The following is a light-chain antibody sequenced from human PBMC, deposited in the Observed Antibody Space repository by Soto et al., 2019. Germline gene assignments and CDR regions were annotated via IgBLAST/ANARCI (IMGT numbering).Light chain of an antibody. CDR2: AAS. CDR1: QNIDNNY. Sequence: EIVLTQSPGTLSLSPGERATLSCRASQNIDNNYLAWYQQKPGQTPRVVLYAASGRAPGIPDRFSGSGSGTDFTLTISRLDPEDFAVYYCQQYGDLSWTFGQGTKVEIK. V-gene: IGKV3-20*01. J-gene: IGKJ1*01. CDR3: QQYGDLSWT.